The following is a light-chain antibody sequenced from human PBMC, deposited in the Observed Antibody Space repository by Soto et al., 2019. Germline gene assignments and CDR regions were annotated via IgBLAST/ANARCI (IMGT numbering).Light chain of an antibody. Sequence: ETVLTQSPGTLSLSPGERATLSCRASQSVSTSNLAWYQQRPGQAPRLLIYGTSSRATGIPDRFSGNGSGTDFTLTISRLEPEDFAVYYCQQFDYSLWTFGQGTKVEIK. CDR1: QSVSTSN. CDR2: GTS. V-gene: IGKV3-20*01. J-gene: IGKJ1*01. CDR3: QQFDYSLWT.